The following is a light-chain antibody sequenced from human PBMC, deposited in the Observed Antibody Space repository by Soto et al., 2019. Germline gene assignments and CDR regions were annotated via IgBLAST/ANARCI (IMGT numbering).Light chain of an antibody. CDR1: QSVSNN. V-gene: IGKV3-15*01. CDR3: QQYNNWPRT. CDR2: GAS. Sequence: EIVMTQFPATLSVSPGERATLSCRASQSVSNNLDWYQQKPGQAPRLLIYGASTRATGIPARFSGSGSGTEVTLTISSLQSEDFALYYCQQYNNWPRTFGQGTKVDIK. J-gene: IGKJ1*01.